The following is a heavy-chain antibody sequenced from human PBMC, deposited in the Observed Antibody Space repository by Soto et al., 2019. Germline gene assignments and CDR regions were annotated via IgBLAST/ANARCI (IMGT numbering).Heavy chain of an antibody. CDR3: ARGVSAGVDY. CDR1: GYSFTSLD. D-gene: IGHD1-26*01. V-gene: IGHV1-8*01. J-gene: IGHJ4*02. CDR2: MQPSTGRT. Sequence: GASVKVSCKASGYSFTSLDINWVRQTAGQGLEWMGWMQPSTGRTGYAQKFQGRVTMTRDTSINTAYMELTTLTSDDTAFYYCARGVSAGVDYWGQGTLVTVSS.